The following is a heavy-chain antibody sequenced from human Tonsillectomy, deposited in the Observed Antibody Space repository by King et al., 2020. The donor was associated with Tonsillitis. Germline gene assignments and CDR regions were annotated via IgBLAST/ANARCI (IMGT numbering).Heavy chain of an antibody. CDR3: ARRGCSSTSCYAGWYFDL. J-gene: IGHJ2*01. V-gene: IGHV4-59*01. Sequence: VQLQESGPGLVKPSETLSLTCTVSGGSISSYYWSWLRQPPGKGLEWIGYIYYSGSTNYNPSLKIRVTISVDTSKNQFSLKLRSVTAADTAVYYCARRGCSSTSCYAGWYFDLWGRGTLVTVSS. CDR1: GGSISSYY. D-gene: IGHD2-2*01. CDR2: IYYSGST.